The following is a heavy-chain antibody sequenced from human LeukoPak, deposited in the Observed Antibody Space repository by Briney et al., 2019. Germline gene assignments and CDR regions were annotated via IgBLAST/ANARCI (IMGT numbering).Heavy chain of an antibody. CDR2: IHYSGTS. Sequence: SETLSLTCTVSGGSISSADYYWTWIRQPPGKGLEWIGYIHYSGTSDYNPSLKSRVTISVDTSKNQFSLKLSSVTAADSAVYYCARNPSTGSGYFPAQYYYMDVWGKGTTVTVSS. CDR3: ARNPSTGSGYFPAQYYYMDV. V-gene: IGHV4-61*08. J-gene: IGHJ6*03. CDR1: GGSISSADYY. D-gene: IGHD3-3*01.